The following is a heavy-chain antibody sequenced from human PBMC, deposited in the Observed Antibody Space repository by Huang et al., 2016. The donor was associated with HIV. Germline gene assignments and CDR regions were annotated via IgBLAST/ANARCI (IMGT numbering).Heavy chain of an antibody. D-gene: IGHD3-10*01. V-gene: IGHV4-34*02. J-gene: IGHJ4*02. CDR3: ARGFNYYASDNLGVYYFDS. Sequence: QVQLKQWGAGLLKPSETLSLTCAVYGGAFRGSSWTWIRQFPEKGLEWIGDINQKGKTIYNSSHSARVTISTDTSKNHFSLHLTSVTAADTALYYCARGFNYYASDNLGVYYFDSWGLGTLVTVSP. CDR2: INQKGKT. CDR1: GGAFRGSS.